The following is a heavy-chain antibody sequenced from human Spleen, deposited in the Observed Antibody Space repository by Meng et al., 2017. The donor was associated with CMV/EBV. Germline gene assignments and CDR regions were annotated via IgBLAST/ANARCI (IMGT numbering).Heavy chain of an antibody. CDR2: ISPSGGST. D-gene: IGHD1-26*01. CDR3: ARYSVVDIVGATDDAFDI. J-gene: IGHJ3*02. CDR1: GYTFTSYY. Sequence: ASVKVSCKASGYTFTSYYMHWVRQAPGQGLEWMGIISPSGGSTSYAQKFQGRVTMTRDTSTSTVYMELSSLRSEDTAVYYCARYSVVDIVGATDDAFDIWGQGTMVTVSS. V-gene: IGHV1-46*01.